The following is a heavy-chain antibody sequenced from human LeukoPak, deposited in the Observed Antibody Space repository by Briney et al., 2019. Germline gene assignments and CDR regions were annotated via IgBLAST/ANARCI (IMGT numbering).Heavy chain of an antibody. J-gene: IGHJ3*02. Sequence: SETLSLTCTVSGASISTYYWSWIRQPAGKGLEWIGRIYINGNTAYNPSLKSRVTMSVDTSNNQFSLKLSSVTAADTAVYYCARVSCTSSSCDLFAFDIWGQGTMVAVSS. D-gene: IGHD2-2*01. CDR3: ARVSCTSSSCDLFAFDI. CDR1: GASISTYY. CDR2: IYINGNT. V-gene: IGHV4-4*07.